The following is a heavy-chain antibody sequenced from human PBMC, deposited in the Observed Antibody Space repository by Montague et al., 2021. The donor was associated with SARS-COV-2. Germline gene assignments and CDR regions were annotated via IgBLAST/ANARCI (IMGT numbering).Heavy chain of an antibody. Sequence: SETLSLTCSVSGGSVSSSSYDWGWIRQPPGKGLEWIGTVSDSGSTSYNPSLKSRVTISVDTPKNQFSLKLSSVTAADTAVYYCASARITMIVVVDAFDIWGQGTMVTVSS. D-gene: IGHD3-22*01. CDR1: GGSVSSSSYD. CDR2: VSDSGST. J-gene: IGHJ3*02. CDR3: ASARITMIVVVDAFDI. V-gene: IGHV4-39*07.